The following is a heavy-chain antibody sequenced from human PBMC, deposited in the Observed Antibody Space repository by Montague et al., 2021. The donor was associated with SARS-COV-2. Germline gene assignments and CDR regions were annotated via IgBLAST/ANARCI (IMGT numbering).Heavy chain of an antibody. J-gene: IGHJ6*02. V-gene: IGHV3-48*03. Sequence: SLRLSCAASGFTFSSYEMNWVRQAPGKGLEWVSYISSSGSTIYYAGSVKGRFTISRDNAKNSLYLQMNSLRAEDTAVYYCASEMATIEYYYYGMDVWGQGTTVTVSS. CDR3: ASEMATIEYYYYGMDV. CDR1: GFTFSSYE. CDR2: ISSSGSTI. D-gene: IGHD5-24*01.